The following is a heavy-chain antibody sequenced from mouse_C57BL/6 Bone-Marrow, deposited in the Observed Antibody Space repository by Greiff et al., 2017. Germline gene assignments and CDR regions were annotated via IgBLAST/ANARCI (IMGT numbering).Heavy chain of an antibody. CDR3: ARGYFY. CDR2: IYPRDGST. V-gene: IGHV1-85*01. Sequence: QVQLQPSGPELVKPGASVKLSCKASGYTFTRYAMNWVKQRPGQGVAWIGWIYPRDGSTKYIEKFKGKDTLTVDTSSSTAYMELHSLTSEDSEFYFCARGYFYWGQGTTLTVSS. CDR1: GYTFTRYA. D-gene: IGHD2-3*01. J-gene: IGHJ2*01.